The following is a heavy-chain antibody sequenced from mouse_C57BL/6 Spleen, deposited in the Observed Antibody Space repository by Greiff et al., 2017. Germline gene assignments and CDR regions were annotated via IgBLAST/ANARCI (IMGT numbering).Heavy chain of an antibody. Sequence: EVQLVESGGGLVKPGGSLKLSCAASGFTFSSYAMSWVRQTPEKRLAWVATISDGGSYTYYPDNVKGRFTISRDNAKNNLYLQMSHLKSEDTAMYYGARDGYYFDYWGQGTTLTVSS. V-gene: IGHV5-4*01. D-gene: IGHD2-2*01. J-gene: IGHJ2*01. CDR2: ISDGGSYT. CDR1: GFTFSSYA. CDR3: ARDGYYFDY.